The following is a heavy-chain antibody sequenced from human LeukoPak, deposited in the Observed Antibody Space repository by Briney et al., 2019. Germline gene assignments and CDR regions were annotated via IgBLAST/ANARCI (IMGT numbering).Heavy chain of an antibody. CDR1: GFTFRNSW. D-gene: IGHD5-24*01. V-gene: IGHV3-74*01. CDR3: VRRDGYKPWDYNGMDV. CDR2: INSDGTTT. Sequence: GGSLRLSCAASGFTFRNSWMNWVRQAPGKGLVWVSRINSDGTTTTYADSVKGRFIISRDNAKNTLYLQMNSLRGDDTAVYYCVRRDGYKPWDYNGMDVWGQGTTVTVSS. J-gene: IGHJ6*02.